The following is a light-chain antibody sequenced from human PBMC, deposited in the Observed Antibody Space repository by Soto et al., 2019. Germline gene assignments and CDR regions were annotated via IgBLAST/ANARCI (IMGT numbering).Light chain of an antibody. J-gene: IGLJ1*01. CDR1: SSDVGSYNL. Sequence: LTQPASMSGSPGQSITISCTGTSSDVGSYNLVSWYQQHPGKAPKLMIYEVSKRPSGVSNRFSGSKSGNTASLTISGLQAEDEADYYCCSYAGSSTPYVFGTGTKVTVL. CDR3: CSYAGSSTPYV. V-gene: IGLV2-23*02. CDR2: EVS.